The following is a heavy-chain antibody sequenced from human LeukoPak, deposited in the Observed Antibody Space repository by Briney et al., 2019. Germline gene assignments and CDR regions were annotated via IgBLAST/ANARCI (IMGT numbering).Heavy chain of an antibody. CDR3: ARDKSGGLRFPVPNWFDH. D-gene: IGHD3-10*01. J-gene: IGHJ5*02. Sequence: GASVKVSCTASGYTFTSYGISWVRQAPGQGLEWMGWISAYNGNTNYAQKLQGRVTITTDTSTSTAYMELRSLRSDDTAVYYCARDKSGGLRFPVPNWFDHWGQGTLVTVSS. CDR1: GYTFTSYG. V-gene: IGHV1-18*01. CDR2: ISAYNGNT.